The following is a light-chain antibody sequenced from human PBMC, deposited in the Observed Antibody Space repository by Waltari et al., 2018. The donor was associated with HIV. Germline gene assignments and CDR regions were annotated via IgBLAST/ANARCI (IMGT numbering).Light chain of an antibody. CDR3: CSYADSNSWV. CDR2: EVS. J-gene: IGLJ3*02. Sequence: QSALPQPASVSGSPGQSLTISCTGTSSDVGSYNLVSWYQQHPGKAPKLKIYEVSKRPSGVSNRFSGSKSGNTASLTISGLQAEDEADYYCCSYADSNSWVFGGGTKVTVL. V-gene: IGLV2-23*02. CDR1: SSDVGSYNL.